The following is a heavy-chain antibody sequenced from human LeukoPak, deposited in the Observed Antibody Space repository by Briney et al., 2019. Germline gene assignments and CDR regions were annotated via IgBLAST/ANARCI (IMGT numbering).Heavy chain of an antibody. CDR1: GDSISSYY. Sequence: KPSETLSLTCTVSGDSISSYYWSWIRQPAGKGLEWIGRIYASGSTNYNPSLKSRVTMSLDTSKNQFSLNLSSVTAADTAVYYCARDLHYYGSGSGHYGMDVWGQGITVTVSS. CDR3: ARDLHYYGSGSGHYGMDV. D-gene: IGHD3-10*01. J-gene: IGHJ6*02. V-gene: IGHV4-4*07. CDR2: IYASGST.